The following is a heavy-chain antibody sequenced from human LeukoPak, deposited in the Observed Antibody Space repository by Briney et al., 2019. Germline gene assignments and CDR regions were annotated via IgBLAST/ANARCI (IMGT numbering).Heavy chain of an antibody. D-gene: IGHD3-22*01. CDR1: GYSYTTYW. Sequence: GESLKISCKGSGYSYTTYWIGWVRQMPGKGLEWMGIIYPVDSETKYSPSFEGQVSISADKSINTAYLQWSNLRASGSAMYYCASGDSSGHYRLPTEAYWGQGTLVTVSS. CDR2: IYPVDSET. CDR3: ASGDSSGHYRLPTEAY. J-gene: IGHJ4*02. V-gene: IGHV5-51*01.